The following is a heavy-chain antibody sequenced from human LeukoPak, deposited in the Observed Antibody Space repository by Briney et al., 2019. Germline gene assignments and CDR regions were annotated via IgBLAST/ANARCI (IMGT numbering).Heavy chain of an antibody. CDR3: ARNYYDFWSGYYGPWFDP. CDR2: IYYSAST. CDR1: GGSISSATYY. Sequence: SETLSLTCAVSGGSISSATYYWGWLRQPPGKGLEWIGSIYYSASTYYNPSLKSRVTISVDTSKNQFSLNLSSVTAADTAVYYCARNYYDFWSGYYGPWFDPWGQGTLVTVSS. J-gene: IGHJ5*02. V-gene: IGHV4-39*01. D-gene: IGHD3-3*01.